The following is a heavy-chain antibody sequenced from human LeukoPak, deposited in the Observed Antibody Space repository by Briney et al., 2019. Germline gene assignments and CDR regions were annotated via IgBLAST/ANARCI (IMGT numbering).Heavy chain of an antibody. CDR1: GFTVSSNY. D-gene: IGHD4-23*01. CDR3: AMGNKRSTVGAGGNSRRFDY. V-gene: IGHV3-66*01. CDR2: IYSGGST. Sequence: GGSLRLSCAASGFTVSSNYMSWVRQAPGKGLEWVSVIYSGGSTYCADSVKGRFTISRDNSKNTLYLQMNSLRAEDTAVYYCAMGNKRSTVGAGGNSRRFDYWGQGTLVTVSS. J-gene: IGHJ4*02.